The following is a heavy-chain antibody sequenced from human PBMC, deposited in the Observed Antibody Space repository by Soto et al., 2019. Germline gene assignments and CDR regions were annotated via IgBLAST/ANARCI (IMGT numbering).Heavy chain of an antibody. CDR1: GYTFTSYD. CDR3: ARARTGTTSMNV. V-gene: IGHV1-8*01. J-gene: IGHJ6*02. D-gene: IGHD1-1*01. CDR2: MKPNSGNT. Sequence: QVQLVQSGAEVKKPGASVKVSCKASGYTFTSYDINWVRQATGQGLDWMGWMKPNSGNTSYAQKYERIVTTTRNHSIRTAYTDLSSLRSEDTAVYYCARARTGTTSMNVWGQGTTVTVSS.